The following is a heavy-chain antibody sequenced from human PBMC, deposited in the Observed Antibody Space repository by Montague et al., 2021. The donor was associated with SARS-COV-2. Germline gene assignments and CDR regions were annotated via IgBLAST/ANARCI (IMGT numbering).Heavy chain of an antibody. V-gene: IGHV4-61*02. D-gene: IGHD3-22*01. CDR2: IYTSGST. Sequence: TLSLTCTVSGGSISSGSYYWIWIRQPAGKGLEWIVRIYTSGSTNYNPSLKSRVTISVDTSKNQFSLKLSSVTAADTAVYYCARVPPYYYDSSGYYSGAFDIWGQGTMVTVSS. J-gene: IGHJ3*02. CDR3: ARVPPYYYDSSGYYSGAFDI. CDR1: GGSISSGSYY.